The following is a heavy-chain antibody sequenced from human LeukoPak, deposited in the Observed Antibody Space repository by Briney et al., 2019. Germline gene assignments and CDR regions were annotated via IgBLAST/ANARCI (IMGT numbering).Heavy chain of an antibody. CDR2: INPNSGGT. Sequence: ASVKVSCKASGYTFTGYYMHWVRQAPGQGLEWMGWINPNSGGTNYAQKFQGRVTMTRDTSISTAYMELSRLRSDDTAVYYCARVSMTTVTTRTYNCFDPWGQGTLVTVSS. CDR3: ARVSMTTVTTRTYNCFDP. V-gene: IGHV1-2*02. CDR1: GYTFTGYY. J-gene: IGHJ5*02. D-gene: IGHD4-17*01.